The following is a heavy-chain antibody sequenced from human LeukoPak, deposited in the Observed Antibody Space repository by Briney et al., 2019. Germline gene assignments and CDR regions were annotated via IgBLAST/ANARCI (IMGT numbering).Heavy chain of an antibody. Sequence: GSSVKVSCKASGGTLSSHAISWVRQAPGQGLEWMGGIIPIFGTANYAQKFQGRVTITTDESTSTAYMELSSLRSEDTAVYYCASAPRLAARPWGYYYYMDVWGKGTTVTVSS. J-gene: IGHJ6*03. D-gene: IGHD6-6*01. V-gene: IGHV1-69*05. CDR1: GGTLSSHA. CDR2: IIPIFGTA. CDR3: ASAPRLAARPWGYYYYMDV.